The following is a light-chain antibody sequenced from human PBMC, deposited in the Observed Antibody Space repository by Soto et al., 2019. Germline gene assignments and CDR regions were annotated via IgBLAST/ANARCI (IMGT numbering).Light chain of an antibody. Sequence: EIVMTQSPATLSVSPGERANLSCRASQSVGSGLSWYQQKPDQAPRLLIYGASTRATGIPARFSGSGSGTEFTLTISSLQSEDYAVYYCQQYNNWPPYTFGQGTKVDIK. V-gene: IGKV3-15*01. CDR2: GAS. J-gene: IGKJ2*01. CDR1: QSVGSG. CDR3: QQYNNWPPYT.